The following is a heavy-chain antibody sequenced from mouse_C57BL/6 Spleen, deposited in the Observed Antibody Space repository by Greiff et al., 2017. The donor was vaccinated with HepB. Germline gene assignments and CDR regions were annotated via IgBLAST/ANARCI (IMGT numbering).Heavy chain of an antibody. Sequence: VKLQESGAELARPGASVKLSCKASGYTFTSYGISWVKQRTGQGLEWIGEIYPRSGNTYYNEKFKGKATLTADKSSSTAYMELRSLTSEDSAVYFCARSRYLYAMDYWGQGTSVTVSS. CDR3: ARSRYLYAMDY. CDR1: GYTFTSYG. J-gene: IGHJ4*01. V-gene: IGHV1-81*01. CDR2: IYPRSGNT. D-gene: IGHD2-14*01.